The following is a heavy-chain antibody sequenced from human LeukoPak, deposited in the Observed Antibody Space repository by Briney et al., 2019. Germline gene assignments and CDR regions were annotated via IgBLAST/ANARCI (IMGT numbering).Heavy chain of an antibody. CDR2: ITGSGGST. J-gene: IGHJ4*02. CDR1: GFTFSSYG. Sequence: GGSLRLSCAASGFTFSSYGMSWVRQAPGKGREWVSGITGSGGSTYYADSVKGRFTVSRDNSKNTLYLQTNRLRAEDTAVYYCAKGEKVAANIYYFDSWGQGTLVTVSS. V-gene: IGHV3-23*01. CDR3: AKGEKVAANIYYFDS. D-gene: IGHD4/OR15-4a*01.